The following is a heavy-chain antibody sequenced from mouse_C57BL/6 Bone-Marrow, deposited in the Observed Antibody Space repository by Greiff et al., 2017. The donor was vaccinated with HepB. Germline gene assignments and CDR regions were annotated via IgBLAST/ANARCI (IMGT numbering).Heavy chain of an antibody. CDR2: IDPSDSYT. J-gene: IGHJ2*01. D-gene: IGHD1-1*01. Sequence: QVQLQQPGAELVKPGASVKLSCKASGYTFTSYWMQWVKPRPGQGLEWIGEIDPSDSYTNYNQKFKGQATLTVDTSSSTAYMPLSSLTSEDSAVYYCARDGSITTVVATNFDYWGQGTTLTVSS. CDR1: GYTFTSYW. CDR3: ARDGSITTVVATNFDY. V-gene: IGHV1-50*01.